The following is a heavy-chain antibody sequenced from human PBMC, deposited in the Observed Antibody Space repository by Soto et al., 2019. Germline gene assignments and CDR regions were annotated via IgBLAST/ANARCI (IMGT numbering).Heavy chain of an antibody. J-gene: IGHJ5*02. CDR3: GREAISGSDGEA. V-gene: IGHV3-48*02. Sequence: EVQLVEAGGNLVQPGGSLRLSCAASGFTFSDYNMNWVRQVPGKGLEWISYISKSGSSTYYADSVKGRFTVSRDNAKNALYLQIKSLRDEDTAVYYCGREAISGSDGEAWGQGTVVTVSS. CDR2: ISKSGSST. D-gene: IGHD1-26*01. CDR1: GFTFSDYN.